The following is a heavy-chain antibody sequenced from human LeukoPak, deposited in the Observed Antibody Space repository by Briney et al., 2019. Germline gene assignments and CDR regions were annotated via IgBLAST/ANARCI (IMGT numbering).Heavy chain of an antibody. D-gene: IGHD3-9*01. V-gene: IGHV3-30*04. Sequence: GGSLRLSCAASGFTFSSYAMHWVRQAPGKGLEWVAVISYDGSNKYYADSVKGRFTISRDNSKNTLYLQMNSLRAEDTAVYYCARGRGYDILTGYFDYWGQGTLVTVSS. CDR2: ISYDGSNK. CDR1: GFTFSSYA. CDR3: ARGRGYDILTGYFDY. J-gene: IGHJ4*02.